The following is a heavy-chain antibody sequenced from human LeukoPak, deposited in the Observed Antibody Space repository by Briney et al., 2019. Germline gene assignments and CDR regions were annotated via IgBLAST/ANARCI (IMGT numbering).Heavy chain of an antibody. CDR2: IIPILGIA. Sequence: GSSVKVYCKASGGTFSSYAISWVRQAPGQGLEWMGRIIPILGIANYAQKFQGRVTITADKSTSTAYMELSSLRSEDTAVYYCARIRLHSGYDFLDYWGQGTLVTVSS. CDR1: GGTFSSYA. CDR3: ARIRLHSGYDFLDY. D-gene: IGHD5-12*01. J-gene: IGHJ4*02. V-gene: IGHV1-69*04.